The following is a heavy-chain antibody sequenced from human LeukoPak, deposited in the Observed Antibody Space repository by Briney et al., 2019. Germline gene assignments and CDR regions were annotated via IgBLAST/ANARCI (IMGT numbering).Heavy chain of an antibody. J-gene: IGHJ5*02. V-gene: IGHV1-2*05. CDR1: GYTFTDYY. CDR3: ARDPWGGDIVVPAAIHDP. CDR2: INPNSGGT. D-gene: IGHD2-2*01. Sequence: ASVKVSCKASGYTFTDYYIHWVRQAPGQGPEWMGRINPNSGGTNYAQKFQGRVTMTRDTSINTAYMELSRLRSDDTVVYYCARDPWGGDIVVPAAIHDPWGQGTLVTVSS.